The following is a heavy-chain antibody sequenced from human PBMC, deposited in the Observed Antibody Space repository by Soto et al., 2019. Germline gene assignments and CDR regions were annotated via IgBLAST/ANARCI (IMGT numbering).Heavy chain of an antibody. Sequence: GGSLRLSCAASGFTFSAYSMSWLRQAPGKGLDWVSTISTTYKIYYTDSVNGRFTISRDNAQNSLYLEMNSLRVEDTAVYYCARDGSGWSRSPWGQGTLVTGSS. CDR1: GFTFSAYS. CDR3: ARDGSGWSRSP. V-gene: IGHV3-21*01. D-gene: IGHD6-19*01. CDR2: ISTTYKI. J-gene: IGHJ5*02.